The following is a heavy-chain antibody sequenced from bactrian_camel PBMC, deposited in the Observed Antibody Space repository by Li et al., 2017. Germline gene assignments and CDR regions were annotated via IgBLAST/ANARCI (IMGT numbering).Heavy chain of an antibody. D-gene: IGHD2*01. V-gene: IGHV3S40*01. CDR2: INSGSAT. CDR1: GFTFSNYD. CDR3: AAGPSAVVGDWAEYNY. Sequence: DVQLVESGGGLVQPGGSLRLSCAASGFTFSNYDMSWVRQAPGKGLEWVSSINSGSATNYGDSVKGRFTISRDNAKNMLYLQMNSLKPEDTAVYYCAAGPSAVVGDWAEYNYWGQGTQVTVS. J-gene: IGHJ4*01.